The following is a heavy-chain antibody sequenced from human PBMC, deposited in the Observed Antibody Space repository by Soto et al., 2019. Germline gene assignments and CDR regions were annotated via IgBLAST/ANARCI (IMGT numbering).Heavy chain of an antibody. CDR1: GGSISSYY. D-gene: IGHD1-7*01. J-gene: IGHJ3*02. CDR3: AREENWNYAFDI. Sequence: QVQLQESGPGLVKPSETLSLTCTVSGGSISSYYWSWIRQPPGKGLEWIGYIYYSGSTNYNPSLKSRVSISVDTSKNQSTLKLSSVTAADTAVYYCAREENWNYAFDIWGQGTMVTVSS. CDR2: IYYSGST. V-gene: IGHV4-59*01.